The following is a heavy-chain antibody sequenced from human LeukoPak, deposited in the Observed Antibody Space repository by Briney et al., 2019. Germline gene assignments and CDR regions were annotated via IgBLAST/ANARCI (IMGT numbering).Heavy chain of an antibody. J-gene: IGHJ3*02. D-gene: IGHD4-17*01. CDR3: ARLSSLLEYGDYARAAFAI. V-gene: IGHV4-38-2*01. CDR2: IYHSGST. Sequence: WETLSLTCAVSGYSISSGYYWGWIRQPPGKGLEWIGGIYHSGSTYYNPSLKSRVTISVDTSKNQFSLKLSSVTAADTAVYYCARLSSLLEYGDYARAAFAIWGQGTMVTVSS. CDR1: GYSISSGYY.